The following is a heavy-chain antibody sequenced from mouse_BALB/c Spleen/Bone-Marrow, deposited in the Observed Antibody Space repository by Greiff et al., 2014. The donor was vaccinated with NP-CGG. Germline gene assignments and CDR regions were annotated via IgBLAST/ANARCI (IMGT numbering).Heavy chain of an antibody. CDR2: FYPGSGNI. J-gene: IGHJ2*01. CDR3: TRHFYGSSYFDD. Sequence: VQLQQSGAELVKPGASVKLSCKASGYTFTDYIIHWIKQRSGQGLEWIGWFYPGSGNIKYNEKFKDKATLTADKSSSTVYMELSRLTSEDSAVYFGTRHFYGSSYFDDWGQGTTLTVSS. D-gene: IGHD1-1*01. V-gene: IGHV1-62-2*01. CDR1: GYTFTDYI.